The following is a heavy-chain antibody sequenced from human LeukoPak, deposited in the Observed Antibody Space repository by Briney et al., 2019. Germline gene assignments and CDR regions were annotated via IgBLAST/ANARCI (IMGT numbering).Heavy chain of an antibody. J-gene: IGHJ3*02. Sequence: SETLSLTCTVSGGAISDYYWSWIRQPAGKGLEWIGRIYTSGITKYNPSLKSRVSMSVDTSKNQFSLKMSSVTAADTAVYYCARAYSYGDAFDIWGQGTMVTVSS. V-gene: IGHV4-4*07. D-gene: IGHD5-18*01. CDR2: IYTSGIT. CDR3: ARAYSYGDAFDI. CDR1: GGAISDYY.